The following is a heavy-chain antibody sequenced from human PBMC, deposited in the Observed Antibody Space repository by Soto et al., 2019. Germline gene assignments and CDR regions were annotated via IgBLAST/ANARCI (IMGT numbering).Heavy chain of an antibody. D-gene: IGHD3-22*01. J-gene: IGHJ3*02. CDR1: GVTFISYA. CDR3: ARESGSLITMIVVANAFDI. CDR2: IIPIFGTA. V-gene: IGHV1-69*01. Sequence: GASVKVSFTSSGVTFISYAISWVLQAPGQGLEWMGGIIPIFGTANYAQKFQGRVTITADESTSTAYMELSSLRSEDTAVYYCARESGSLITMIVVANAFDIWGQGTMVTVSS.